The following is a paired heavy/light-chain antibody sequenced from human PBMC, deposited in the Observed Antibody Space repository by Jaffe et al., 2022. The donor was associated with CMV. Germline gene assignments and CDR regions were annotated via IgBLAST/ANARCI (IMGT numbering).Light chain of an antibody. Sequence: SSELTQDPAVSVALGQTVRITCQGDSLRSYYASWYQQKPGQAPVLVIYGKNNRPSGIPDRFSGSSSGNTASLTITGAQAEDEADYYCNSRDSSGNNVVFGGGTKLTVL. CDR1: SLRSYY. CDR3: NSRDSSGNNVV. CDR2: GKN. J-gene: IGLJ2*01. V-gene: IGLV3-19*01.
Heavy chain of an antibody. CDR2: IYYSGST. CDR3: ARLHSGDYYDSSGYHGDAFDI. D-gene: IGHD3-22*01. V-gene: IGHV4-59*08. Sequence: QVQLQESGPGLVKPSETLSLTCTVSGGSISSYYWSWIRQPPGKGLEWIGYIYYSGSTNYNPSLKSRVTISVDTSKNQFSLKLSSVTAADTAVYYCARLHSGDYYDSSGYHGDAFDIWGQGTMVTVSS. CDR1: GGSISSYY. J-gene: IGHJ3*02.